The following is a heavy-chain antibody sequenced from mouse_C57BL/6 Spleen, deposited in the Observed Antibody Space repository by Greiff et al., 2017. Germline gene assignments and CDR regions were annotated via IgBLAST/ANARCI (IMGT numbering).Heavy chain of an antibody. CDR3: ARNYGSSHWYFDV. CDR2: IDPNSGGT. CDR1: GYTFTSYW. J-gene: IGHJ1*03. D-gene: IGHD1-1*01. V-gene: IGHV1-72*01. Sequence: QVHVKQPGAELVKPGASVKLSCKASGYTFTSYWMHWVKQRPGRGLEWIGRIDPNSGGTKYNEKFKSKATLTVDKPSSTAYMQLSSLTSEDSAVYHCARNYGSSHWYFDVWGTGTTVTVSS.